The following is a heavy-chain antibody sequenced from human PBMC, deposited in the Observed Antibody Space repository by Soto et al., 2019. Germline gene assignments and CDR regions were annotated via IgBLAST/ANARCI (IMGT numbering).Heavy chain of an antibody. CDR1: GFTFNSYG. J-gene: IGHJ4*02. V-gene: IGHV3-30*03. CDR3: ARDYGDYDFPVW. CDR2: ISGDGGLK. Sequence: PGGSLRLSCAASGFTFNSYGMHWVRETPGKGLEWVAVISGDGGLKYHADSVKGRFTISRDNSKNTLYLQMNSLRAEDTAVYYCARDYGDYDFPVWWGQGTLVTVSS. D-gene: IGHD4-17*01.